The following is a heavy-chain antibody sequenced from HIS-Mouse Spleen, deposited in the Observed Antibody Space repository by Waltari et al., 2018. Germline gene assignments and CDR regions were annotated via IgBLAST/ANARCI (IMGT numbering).Heavy chain of an antibody. J-gene: IGHJ3*02. CDR1: GFTVSSNY. V-gene: IGHV3-53*01. D-gene: IGHD3-10*01. Sequence: EVQLVESGGGLIQPGGSLRLSCAASGFTVSSNYMSWVRQAQGKGLEWVSVIYSGGSTYYADSVKGRFTISRDNSKNTLYLQMNSLRAEDTAVYYCAREFGLLPPISSRDYDAFDIWGQGTMVTVSS. CDR2: IYSGGST. CDR3: AREFGLLPPISSRDYDAFDI.